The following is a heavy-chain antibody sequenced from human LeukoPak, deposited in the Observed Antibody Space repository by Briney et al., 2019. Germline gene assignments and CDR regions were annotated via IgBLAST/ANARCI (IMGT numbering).Heavy chain of an antibody. CDR1: GFTFSSYG. D-gene: IGHD3-22*01. V-gene: IGHV3-30*18. Sequence: GGSLRLSCAASGFTFSSYGMHWVRQAPGKGLEWVAVISYDGSNKYYADSVKGRFTISRDNSKNTLYLQMNSLRAEDTAVYYCAKAVVVSLDYWGQGTLVTVSS. CDR2: ISYDGSNK. J-gene: IGHJ4*02. CDR3: AKAVVVSLDY.